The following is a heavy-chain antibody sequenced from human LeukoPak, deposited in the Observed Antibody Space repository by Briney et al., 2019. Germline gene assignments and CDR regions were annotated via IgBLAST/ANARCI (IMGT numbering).Heavy chain of an antibody. CDR3: AKGAGGFSYYNWFDP. CDR2: IYYSGAT. V-gene: IGHV4-39*07. J-gene: IGHJ5*02. CDR1: GGSISSSPYY. D-gene: IGHD5-18*01. Sequence: PSETLSLTCTVSGGSISSSPYYWGWIRQPPGKGLEWIGSIYYSGATHYSPSLESRVTISVDTSKNQFSLKLASVTAADTAIYYCAKGAGGFSYYNWFDPWGQGTLVTVSS.